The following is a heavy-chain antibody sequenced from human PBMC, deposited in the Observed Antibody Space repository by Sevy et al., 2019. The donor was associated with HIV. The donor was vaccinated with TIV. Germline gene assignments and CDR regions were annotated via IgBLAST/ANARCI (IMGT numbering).Heavy chain of an antibody. CDR2: IKQDGSEK. CDR1: GFTFSSYW. D-gene: IGHD3-10*01. Sequence: GGSLRLSCAASGFTFSSYWMSWVRQAPGKGLEWVANIKQDGSEKYYVDSVKGRFTISRDNAKNSLYLQMNSLRAEDTAVYYCATGGYGSGSYYMSDMDVWGQGTTVTVSS. J-gene: IGHJ6*02. CDR3: ATGGYGSGSYYMSDMDV. V-gene: IGHV3-7*01.